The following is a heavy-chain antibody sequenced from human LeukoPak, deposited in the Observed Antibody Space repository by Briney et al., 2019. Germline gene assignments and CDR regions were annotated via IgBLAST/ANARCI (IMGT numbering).Heavy chain of an antibody. CDR2: IYYSGST. CDR1: GGSISSYY. D-gene: IGHD3-22*01. CDR3: ARAGTPITMIVVESNWFDP. V-gene: IGHV4-59*01. J-gene: IGHJ5*02. Sequence: SETLSLTCTVSGGSISSYYWSWIRQPPGKGLEWIGYIYYSGSTDYNPSLKSRVTISVDTSKNQFSLKLSSVTAADTAVYYCARAGTPITMIVVESNWFDPWGQGTLVTVSS.